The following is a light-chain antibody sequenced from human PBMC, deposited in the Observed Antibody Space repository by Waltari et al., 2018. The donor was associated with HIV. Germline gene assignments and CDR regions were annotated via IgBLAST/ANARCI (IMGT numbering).Light chain of an antibody. CDR1: SSHIASNH. CDR3: GAWDASLTSGV. V-gene: IGLV1-51*01. J-gene: IGLJ3*02. Sequence: QSVLTQPPSMSAAPGPRVTISCSGGSSHIASNHVSWYQQLPGTAPKLLIYDNDKRPSGIPDRFSGSKSGTSATLDITGLQTGDEADYYCGAWDASLTSGVFGGGTKVTVL. CDR2: DND.